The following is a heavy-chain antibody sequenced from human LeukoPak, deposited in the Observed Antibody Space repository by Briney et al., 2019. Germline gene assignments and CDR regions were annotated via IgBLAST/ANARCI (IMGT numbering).Heavy chain of an antibody. J-gene: IGHJ3*02. CDR1: GDSVSSNSAT. D-gene: IGHD7-27*01. Sequence: SQTLSLTCAISGDSVSSNSATWNWIMQSPSRGLEWLGRTYYRSKWYNDYAVSVKSLITINPDTHKNQFALQLNSVTPEDTAVYYCERAPGGEDAFDIWGQGTMVTVSS. CDR2: TYYRSKWYN. CDR3: ERAPGGEDAFDI. V-gene: IGHV6-1*01.